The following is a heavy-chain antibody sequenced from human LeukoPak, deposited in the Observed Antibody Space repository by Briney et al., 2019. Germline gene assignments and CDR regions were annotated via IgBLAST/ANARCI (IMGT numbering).Heavy chain of an antibody. CDR3: ARHYGGYYYDSSGYIPGVDY. CDR2: IYYSGST. CDR1: GGSISSYY. D-gene: IGHD3-22*01. Sequence: SETLSLTCTVSGGSISSYYWSWIRQPPGKGLEWIGYIYYSGSTNYNPSLKSRVTISVDTSKNQFSLKLSSVTAADTAVYYCARHYGGYYYDSSGYIPGVDYWGQGTLVTVSS. V-gene: IGHV4-59*08. J-gene: IGHJ4*02.